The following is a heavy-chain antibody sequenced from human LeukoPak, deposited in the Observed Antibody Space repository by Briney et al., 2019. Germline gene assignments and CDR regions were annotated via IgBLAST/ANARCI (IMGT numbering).Heavy chain of an antibody. CDR1: GFTFSSYT. CDR3: ARGYGSSRGWY. V-gene: IGHV3-21*01. J-gene: IGHJ4*02. Sequence: PGGSLRLSCAASGFTFSSYTMNWVRQAPGKGLEWVSSISTPSYKYYSDSLKGRFTISRDNAKNSLYLQMNSLRAEDTAVYYCARGYGSSRGWYWGQGTLVTVSS. D-gene: IGHD6-6*01. CDR2: ISTPSYK.